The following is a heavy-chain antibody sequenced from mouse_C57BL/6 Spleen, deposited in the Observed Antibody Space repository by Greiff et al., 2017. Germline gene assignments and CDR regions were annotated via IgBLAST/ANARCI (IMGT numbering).Heavy chain of an antibody. D-gene: IGHD2-4*01. V-gene: IGHV3-6*01. J-gene: IGHJ3*01. CDR2: ISYDGSN. Sequence: VQLKESGPGLVKPSQSLSLTCSVTGYSITSGYYWNWIRQFPGNKLEWMGYISYDGSNNYNPSLKNRISITRDTSKNQFFLKLNSVTTEDTATYYCARDGYDYDEGWFAYWGQGTLVTVSA. CDR1: GYSITSGYY. CDR3: ARDGYDYDEGWFAY.